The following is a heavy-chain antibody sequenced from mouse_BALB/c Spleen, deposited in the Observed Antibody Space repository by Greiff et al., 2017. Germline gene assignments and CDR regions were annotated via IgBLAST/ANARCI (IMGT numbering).Heavy chain of an antibody. CDR1: GYSITSDYA. J-gene: IGHJ3*01. CDR2: ISYSGST. D-gene: IGHD2-14*01. CDR3: ASLDRYDRFAY. V-gene: IGHV3-2*02. Sequence: EVKLMESGPGLVKPSQSLSLTCTVTGYSITSDYAWNWIRQFPGNKLEWMGYISYSGSTSYNPSLKSRISITRDTSKNQFFLQLNSVTTEDTATYYCASLDRYDRFAYWGQGTLVTVSA.